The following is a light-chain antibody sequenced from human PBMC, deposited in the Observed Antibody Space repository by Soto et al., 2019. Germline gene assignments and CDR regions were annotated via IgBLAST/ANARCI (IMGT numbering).Light chain of an antibody. J-gene: IGLJ3*02. CDR2: DVS. CDR3: SSYTSSFWV. Sequence: QSALTQPDSVSGSPGQAITISCTGTSSDVGGYNYVSWYQQHPGKAPKLMIYDVSNRPSGVSNRFSGSKSGNTASLTISGLQAEDEADDYCSSYTSSFWVFGGGTQLTV. V-gene: IGLV2-14*01. CDR1: SSDVGGYNY.